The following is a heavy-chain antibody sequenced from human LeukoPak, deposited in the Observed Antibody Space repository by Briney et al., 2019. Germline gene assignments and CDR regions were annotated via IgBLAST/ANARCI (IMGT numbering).Heavy chain of an antibody. Sequence: GGSLRLSCAASGFTFSSYGMHWVRQAPGKGLEWVAFIRYDGSNKYYADSVKGRFTISRDNSKNTLYLQMNSLRAEDTAVYYCAKDVRGYCSSTSCSIDYWGQGTLVTVPS. CDR3: AKDVRGYCSSTSCSIDY. CDR1: GFTFSSYG. J-gene: IGHJ4*02. D-gene: IGHD2-2*01. V-gene: IGHV3-30*02. CDR2: IRYDGSNK.